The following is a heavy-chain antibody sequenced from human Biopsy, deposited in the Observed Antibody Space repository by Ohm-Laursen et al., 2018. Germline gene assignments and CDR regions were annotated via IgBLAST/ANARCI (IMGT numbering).Heavy chain of an antibody. CDR2: ISNRGST. J-gene: IGHJ3*01. V-gene: IGHV4-59*01. CDR1: GDSISSYY. Sequence: SQTLSLTCTVSGDSISSYYWSWIRQPPGKGLEWIGYISNRGSTNYNPSLRGRVTISVDTSKNQFSLKLSSLTAADTAVFFCARLYRLDDYWNDDPPDAFDVWGQGTVVTVSS. CDR3: ARLYRLDDYWNDDPPDAFDV. D-gene: IGHD3-3*01.